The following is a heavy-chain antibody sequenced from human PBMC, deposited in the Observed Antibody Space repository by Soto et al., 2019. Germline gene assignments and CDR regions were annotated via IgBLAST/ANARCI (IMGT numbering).Heavy chain of an antibody. D-gene: IGHD4-17*01. CDR1: GGSISSYY. CDR2: IYYSGST. Sequence: SETLSLTCTVSGGSISSYYWSWIRQPPGKGLEWIGYIYYSGSTNYNPSLKSRVTISVDTSKNQFSLKLSSVTAADTAVYYCARWTTVVTPFFDYWGQGTLVTVSS. V-gene: IGHV4-59*01. J-gene: IGHJ4*02. CDR3: ARWTTVVTPFFDY.